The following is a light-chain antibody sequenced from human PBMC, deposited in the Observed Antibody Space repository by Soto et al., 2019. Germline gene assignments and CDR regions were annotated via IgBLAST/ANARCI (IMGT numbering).Light chain of an antibody. CDR3: CSHAGSSTYV. CDR1: SSDVGSYNL. Sequence: QSALTQPASVSASPGQWITISCTGTSSDVGSYNLVSWNQQHPGKAPKLMIYEVTKRPSGVSNRFSGSKSGNTASLTISGLQAEDEADYYCCSHAGSSTYVFGIGTKLTVL. V-gene: IGLV2-23*02. J-gene: IGLJ1*01. CDR2: EVT.